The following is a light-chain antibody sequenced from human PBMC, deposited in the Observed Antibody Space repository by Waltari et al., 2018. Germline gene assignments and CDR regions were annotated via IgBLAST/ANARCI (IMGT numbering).Light chain of an antibody. V-gene: IGLV4-69*01. J-gene: IGLJ3*02. CDR1: SGHSSNV. Sequence: QLVLTQSPSASASLGASVTPTCTLSSGHSSNVTPRHQQHPEKGPRYLMKVNSDGSHIKGDEIPDRFSGSSSGAERYLTISSLQSEDEADYYCQTGGHGTWVFGGGTKLTVL. CDR3: QTGGHGTWV. CDR2: VNSDGSH.